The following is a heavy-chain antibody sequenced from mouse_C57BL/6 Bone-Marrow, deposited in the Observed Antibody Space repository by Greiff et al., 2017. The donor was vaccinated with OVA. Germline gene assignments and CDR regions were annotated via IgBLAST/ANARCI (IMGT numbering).Heavy chain of an antibody. D-gene: IGHD5-5*01. Sequence: VKVEESGPGLVQPSQSLSITCTVSGFSLTSYGVHWVRQSPGKGLEWLGVIWSGGSTDYNAAFISRLSISKDNSKSQVFFKMNSLQADDTAIYYCARGLPTSYYAMDYWGQGTSVTVSS. J-gene: IGHJ4*01. V-gene: IGHV2-2*01. CDR3: ARGLPTSYYAMDY. CDR2: IWSGGST. CDR1: GFSLTSYG.